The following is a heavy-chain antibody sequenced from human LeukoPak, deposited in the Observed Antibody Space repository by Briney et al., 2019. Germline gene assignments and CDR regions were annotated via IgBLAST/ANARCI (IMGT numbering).Heavy chain of an antibody. CDR1: GFTFSSYG. CDR3: AKWGCSGGNCYPFDY. V-gene: IGHV3-23*01. Sequence: GGSLRLSCAASGFTFSSYGMSWVRQAPGKGLEWVSVISGSGGSTYYADSVKGRFTISRDNSKNTLYLQMNSLRAEDTAVYYCAKWGCSGGNCYPFDYWGQGTLVTVSS. CDR2: ISGSGGST. D-gene: IGHD2-15*01. J-gene: IGHJ4*02.